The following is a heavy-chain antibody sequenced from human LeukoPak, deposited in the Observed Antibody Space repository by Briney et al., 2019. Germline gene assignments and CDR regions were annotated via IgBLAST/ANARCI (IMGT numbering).Heavy chain of an antibody. Sequence: SETLSPTCTVSGGSISSYYWSWVRQPPGKGLEWIGHIYDTGNTNYNPSLESRVTISVDTSKNQFSLRLTSVTAADTAVYFCARATPWLLPGYWGQGTLVTVS. D-gene: IGHD3-22*01. CDR2: IYDTGNT. J-gene: IGHJ4*02. CDR1: GGSISSYY. CDR3: ARATPWLLPGY. V-gene: IGHV4-59*01.